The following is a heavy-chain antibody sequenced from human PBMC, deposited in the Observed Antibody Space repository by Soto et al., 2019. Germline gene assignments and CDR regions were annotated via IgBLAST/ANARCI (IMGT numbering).Heavy chain of an antibody. D-gene: IGHD3-22*01. CDR3: ARSPDSSGYYPRWYYYGMDV. CDR2: IYHSGST. J-gene: IGHJ6*02. Sequence: SETLSLTCAVSGFSIRSSNWWSWVRQPPGKGLEWIGEIYHSGSTNYNPSLKSRVTISVDKSKNQFSLKLSSVTAADTAVYYCARSPDSSGYYPRWYYYGMDVWGQGTTVTVS. CDR1: GFSIRSSNW. V-gene: IGHV4-4*02.